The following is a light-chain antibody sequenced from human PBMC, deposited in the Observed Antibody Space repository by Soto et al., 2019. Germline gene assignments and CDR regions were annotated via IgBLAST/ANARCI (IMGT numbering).Light chain of an antibody. Sequence: QSVLTQPASVSGSPGQSITISCTGTSSDVAGYNYVSWYQQHPGKAPKIMIYDVNSRPSGVSNRFSGSKSGNTASLTISGLQAEDEADYYCGSYTSSSTPVVFGGGTKVTVL. CDR1: SSDVAGYNY. CDR2: DVN. CDR3: GSYTSSSTPVV. J-gene: IGLJ2*01. V-gene: IGLV2-14*01.